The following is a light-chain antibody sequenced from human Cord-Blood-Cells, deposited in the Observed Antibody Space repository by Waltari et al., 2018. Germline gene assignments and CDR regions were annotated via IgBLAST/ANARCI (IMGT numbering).Light chain of an antibody. V-gene: IGLV2-14*01. CDR1: SSDVGGYNY. CDR2: DVS. J-gene: IGLJ3*02. CDR3: SSYTSSSTWV. Sequence: QSVLTQPASVSGSPGQSITISCTGTSSDVGGYNYVSWYQQHPGKAPKLMIYDVSNRPLGVSKRFSGSKSGNTASLTISGLHAEDEADYYCSSYTSSSTWVFGGGTKLTVL.